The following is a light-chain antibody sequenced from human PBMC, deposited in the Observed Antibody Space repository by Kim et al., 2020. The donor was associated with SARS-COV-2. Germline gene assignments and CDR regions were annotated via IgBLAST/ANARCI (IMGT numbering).Light chain of an antibody. Sequence: GPSITISCTGTSSDVGGYSYVSWYQQHPGKAPKLMIYDVSKRPSGVSNRFSGSKSGNTASLTISGLQAEDEADYYCSSYTSSSTWVFGTGTKVTVL. V-gene: IGLV2-14*04. J-gene: IGLJ1*01. CDR2: DVS. CDR3: SSYTSSSTWV. CDR1: SSDVGGYSY.